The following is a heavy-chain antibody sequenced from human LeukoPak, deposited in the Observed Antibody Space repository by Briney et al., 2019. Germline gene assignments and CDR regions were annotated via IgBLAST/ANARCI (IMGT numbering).Heavy chain of an antibody. CDR3: AQSSVVVPAAIRY. Sequence: GGSLRLSCAASGFTFSSYGMHWVRQAPGKGLEWVAVIWYDGSNKYYADSVKGRFTISRDNSKNTLYLQMNSLRAEDTAVYYCAQSSVVVPAAIRYWGQGTLVTVSS. J-gene: IGHJ4*02. CDR2: IWYDGSNK. D-gene: IGHD2-2*01. CDR1: GFTFSSYG. V-gene: IGHV3-30*02.